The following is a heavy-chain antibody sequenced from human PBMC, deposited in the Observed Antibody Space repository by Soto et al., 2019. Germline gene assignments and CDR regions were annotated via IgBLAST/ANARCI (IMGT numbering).Heavy chain of an antibody. CDR2: ISGSGGST. V-gene: IGHV3-23*01. Sequence: GSLRLSCAASGXTFSSYSMSWVRQAPGKGLEWVSAISGSGGSTYYADSVKGRFTISRDNSKNTLYLQMNSLRSEDTAVYYCAKVYSGSYGYFDYWGQGTLGTVS. CDR1: GXTFSSYS. CDR3: AKVYSGSYGYFDY. J-gene: IGHJ4*02. D-gene: IGHD1-26*01.